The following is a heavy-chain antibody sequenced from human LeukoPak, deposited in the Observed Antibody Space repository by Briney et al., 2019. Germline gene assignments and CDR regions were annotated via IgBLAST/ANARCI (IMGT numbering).Heavy chain of an antibody. CDR2: IYPGDSDT. J-gene: IGHJ4*02. D-gene: IGHD2-2*02. CDR1: GYSFTSYW. CDR3: ARHLGYCSTTSCYIGLY. V-gene: IGHV5-51*01. Sequence: GESLKISCKGSGYSFTSYWIGWARQMPGKGLEWMGIIYPGDSDTRYSPSFQGQVTISADKSISTAYLQWSSLKASDTAMYYCARHLGYCSTTSCYIGLYWGQGTLVTVSS.